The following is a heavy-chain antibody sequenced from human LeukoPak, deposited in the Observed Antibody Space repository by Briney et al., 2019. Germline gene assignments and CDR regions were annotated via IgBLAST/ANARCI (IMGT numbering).Heavy chain of an antibody. J-gene: IGHJ2*01. D-gene: IGHD6-19*01. CDR1: GYTFTSYD. CDR3: ARGGSSGWYTIWYFDL. Sequence: ASVKVSCKASGYTFTSYDINWVRQAPGQGLEWMGWINPNSGGTNYAQKFQGRVTMTRDTSISTAYMELSRLRSDDTAVYYCARGGSSGWYTIWYFDLWGRGTLVTVSS. V-gene: IGHV1-2*02. CDR2: INPNSGGT.